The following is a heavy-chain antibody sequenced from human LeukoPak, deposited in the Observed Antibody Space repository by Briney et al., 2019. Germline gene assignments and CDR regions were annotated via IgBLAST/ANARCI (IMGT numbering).Heavy chain of an antibody. CDR2: IYTSGST. V-gene: IGHV4-61*02. D-gene: IGHD3-10*01. Sequence: ASQTLSLTCTVSGGSISSGSYYWSWIRQPAGKGLEWIGRIYTSGSTNYNPSLKSRVTISVDTSKNQFSLKLSSVTAADTAVYYCARGVRAADYWGQGTLVTVSS. CDR1: GGSISSGSYY. J-gene: IGHJ4*02. CDR3: ARGVRAADY.